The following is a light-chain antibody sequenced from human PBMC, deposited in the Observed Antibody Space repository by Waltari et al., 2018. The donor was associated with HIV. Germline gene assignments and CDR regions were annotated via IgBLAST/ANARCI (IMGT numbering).Light chain of an antibody. CDR1: SSNIGSNT. CDR3: AAWDDSLNGVV. V-gene: IGLV1-44*01. CDR2: NNN. Sequence: QSVLTQPPSASGTPGQRVTISCSGSSSNIGSNTVSWYRQLPGTAPKLLRYNNNQRPSGVPDRCSGSKSGTSASLAISGLQSEDEANYYCAAWDDSLNGVVFGGGTKLTVL. J-gene: IGLJ2*01.